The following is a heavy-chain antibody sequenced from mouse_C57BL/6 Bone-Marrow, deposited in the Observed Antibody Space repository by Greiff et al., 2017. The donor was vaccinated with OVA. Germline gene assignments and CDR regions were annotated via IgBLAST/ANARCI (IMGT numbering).Heavy chain of an antibody. Sequence: EVKVVESGAELVKPGASVKLSCTASGFNITDYYMHWVKQRTEQGLEWIGRIDPEDGETKYAPKFQGKATITADTSSNTASLHLSSLRSEDTAVYYCAHGYGECWFAYWGQGTLVTVSA. CDR3: AHGYGECWFAY. CDR2: IDPEDGET. J-gene: IGHJ3*01. D-gene: IGHD2-2*01. V-gene: IGHV14-2*01. CDR1: GFNITDYY.